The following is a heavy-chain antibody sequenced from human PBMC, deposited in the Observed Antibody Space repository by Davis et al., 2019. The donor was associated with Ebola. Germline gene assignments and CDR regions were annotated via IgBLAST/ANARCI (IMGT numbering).Heavy chain of an antibody. Sequence: GGSLRLSCAASGFTFSDYPMTWIRQSSGKGLEWVANIKQDGSEKYYVDSVKGRFTISRDNAKNSLYLQMNSLRAEDTAVYYCARDLPFIVGGMDVWGQGTTVTVSS. CDR3: ARDLPFIVGGMDV. V-gene: IGHV3-7*01. D-gene: IGHD2-15*01. J-gene: IGHJ6*02. CDR2: IKQDGSEK. CDR1: GFTFSDYP.